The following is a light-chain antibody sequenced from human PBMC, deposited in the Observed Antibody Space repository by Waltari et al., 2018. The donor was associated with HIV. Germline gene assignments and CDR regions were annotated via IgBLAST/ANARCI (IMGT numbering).Light chain of an antibody. CDR2: KDI. CDR1: ALPKKY. Sequence: SYDLTQTPSVSVSPGQTARINCSRGALPKKYSSWYGQKAGQAPMLLIYKDIERPSGIPGRIAGSGSGTGVTLTITYGQAEDEGDYFCQSTDYDGTWVFGGGTKLTVL. V-gene: IGLV3-25*03. CDR3: QSTDYDGTWV. J-gene: IGLJ3*02.